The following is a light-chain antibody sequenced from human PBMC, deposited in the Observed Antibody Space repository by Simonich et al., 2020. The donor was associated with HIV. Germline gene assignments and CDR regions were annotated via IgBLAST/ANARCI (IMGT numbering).Light chain of an antibody. CDR1: SSDVCGYNY. CDR3: SSYTSSSTWV. CDR2: NVS. V-gene: IGLV2-14*03. Sequence: QSALTQPASVSGSPGLSITISCTGTSSDVCGYNYFSWYQKHPCKAPQLRIYNVSDRSSAVYNRFSGSKSGNTASLTISGLQAEDEADYYCSSYTSSSTWVFGGGTKLTVL. J-gene: IGLJ3*02.